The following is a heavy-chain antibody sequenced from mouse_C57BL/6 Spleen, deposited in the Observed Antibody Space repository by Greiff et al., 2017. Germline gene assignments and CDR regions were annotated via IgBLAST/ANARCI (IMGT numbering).Heavy chain of an antibody. CDR3: ARGGDYDVKNYFDY. Sequence: VQLQQSGAELVMPGASVKLSCKASGYTFTSYWMHWVKQRPGQGLEWIGEIDPSDSYTNYNQKFKGKSTLTVDKSSSTAYMQLSSLTSEDSAVYYCARGGDYDVKNYFDYWGQGTTLTVSS. V-gene: IGHV1-69*01. J-gene: IGHJ2*01. CDR2: IDPSDSYT. CDR1: GYTFTSYW. D-gene: IGHD2-4*01.